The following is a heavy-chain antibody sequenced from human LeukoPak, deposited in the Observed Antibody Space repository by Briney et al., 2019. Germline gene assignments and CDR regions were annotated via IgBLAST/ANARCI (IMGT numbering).Heavy chain of an antibody. Sequence: PGGALRLSCAPCGFTFSSCGMHWVRQAPGKGLEWVAVIWFDGSTKYYADSVKGRFAISRDNSMNALYLQSNSLRDEDTAGYYCAKDQREIFTIFGVASNAFDIWGQGTMVTVSS. J-gene: IGHJ3*02. CDR2: IWFDGSTK. CDR3: AKDQREIFTIFGVASNAFDI. V-gene: IGHV3-33*06. CDR1: GFTFSSCG. D-gene: IGHD3-3*01.